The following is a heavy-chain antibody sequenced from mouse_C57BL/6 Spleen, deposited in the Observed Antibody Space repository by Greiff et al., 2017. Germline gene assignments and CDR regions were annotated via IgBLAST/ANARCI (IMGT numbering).Heavy chain of an antibody. CDR3: ARGEDYYGSSYAMDY. V-gene: IGHV5-16*01. Sequence: EVKLEESEGGLVQPGSSMKLSCTASGFTFSDYYMAWVRQVPEKGLEWVANINYDGSSTYYLDSLKSRFIISRDNAKNILYLQMSSLKSEDTATYYCARGEDYYGSSYAMDYWGQGTSVTVSS. J-gene: IGHJ4*01. D-gene: IGHD1-1*01. CDR1: GFTFSDYY. CDR2: INYDGSST.